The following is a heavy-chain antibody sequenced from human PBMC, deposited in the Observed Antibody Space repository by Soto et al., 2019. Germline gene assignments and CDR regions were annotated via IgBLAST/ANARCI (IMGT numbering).Heavy chain of an antibody. CDR1: GFTFDDYG. Sequence: EVQLVESGGGVVRPGGSLRLSCAASGFTFDDYGMSWVRQAPGKGLEWVSGINWNGGSTGYADSVKGRFTISRDNAKNSLYLQTNSLRAEDTALYYCARGHGTYYYDSSGYRDAFDIWGQGTMVTVSS. J-gene: IGHJ3*02. D-gene: IGHD3-22*01. CDR2: INWNGGST. CDR3: ARGHGTYYYDSSGYRDAFDI. V-gene: IGHV3-20*04.